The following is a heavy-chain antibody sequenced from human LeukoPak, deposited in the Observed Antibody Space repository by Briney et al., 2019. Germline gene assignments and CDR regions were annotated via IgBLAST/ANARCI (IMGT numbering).Heavy chain of an antibody. CDR2: ISYDGSNK. V-gene: IGHV3-30-3*01. Sequence: GGSQRLSCAASGFTFSSYAMHWVRQAPGKGLEWVAVISYDGSNKYYADSVKGRFTISRDNSKNTLYLQMNSLRAEDTAVYYCAREEVTMVRGVIDYWGQGTLVTVSS. D-gene: IGHD3-10*01. CDR3: AREEVTMVRGVIDY. J-gene: IGHJ4*02. CDR1: GFTFSSYA.